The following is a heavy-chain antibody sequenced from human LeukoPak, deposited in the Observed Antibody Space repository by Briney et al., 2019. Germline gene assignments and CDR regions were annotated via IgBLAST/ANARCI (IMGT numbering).Heavy chain of an antibody. J-gene: IGHJ4*02. D-gene: IGHD6-19*01. CDR1: GFTFSGSA. Sequence: PGGSLRLSCAASGFTFSGSAMHWVRQASGKGLEWVGRIRSKANSYATAYAASVKGRFTISRDDSKNTAYLQMNSLKTEDTAVYYCTRVESDSSGWYDWGQGTLVTVSS. V-gene: IGHV3-73*01. CDR3: TRVESDSSGWYD. CDR2: IRSKANSYAT.